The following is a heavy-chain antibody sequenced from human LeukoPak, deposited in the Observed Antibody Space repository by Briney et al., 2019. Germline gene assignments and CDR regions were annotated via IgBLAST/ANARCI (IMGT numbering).Heavy chain of an antibody. Sequence: GGSLRLSCAASGFTFDDYAMHWVRQAPGKGLEWVSGISWNSGSIGYADSVKGRFTISRDNAKNSLYLQMNRLRAEDTALYYCAKDIRIAVAGTYYYYYGMDVWGQGTTVTVSS. J-gene: IGHJ6*02. D-gene: IGHD6-19*01. V-gene: IGHV3-9*01. CDR1: GFTFDDYA. CDR3: AKDIRIAVAGTYYYYYGMDV. CDR2: ISWNSGSI.